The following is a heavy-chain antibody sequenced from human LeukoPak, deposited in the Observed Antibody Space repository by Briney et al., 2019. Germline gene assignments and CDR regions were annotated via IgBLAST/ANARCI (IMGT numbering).Heavy chain of an antibody. CDR3: ARDPREGLTVTTTNSHFDY. V-gene: IGHV1-2*02. J-gene: IGHJ4*02. CDR1: GYTFTGYY. D-gene: IGHD4-11*01. Sequence: ASVKVSCKASGYTFTGYYMHWVRQAPGQGLEWMGWINPNSGGTNYAQKFQGRVTMTRDTSISTAYMELSRLRSDDTAVYYCARDPREGLTVTTTNSHFDYWGQGTLVTVSS. CDR2: INPNSGGT.